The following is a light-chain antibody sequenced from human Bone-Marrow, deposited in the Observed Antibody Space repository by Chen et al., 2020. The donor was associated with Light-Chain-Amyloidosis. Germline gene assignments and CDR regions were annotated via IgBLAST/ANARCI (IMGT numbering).Light chain of an antibody. CDR2: SNN. V-gene: IGLV1-44*01. J-gene: IGLJ1*01. CDR3: AAWDDSLDVLYV. Sequence: QTALTQPPSASGTPGQTVTISCSASTSNIGSNTVNWYQHLPGTAPKLLIHSNNQRPSGVPARFSGSKSGTSASLAISGLQSADEAIYYCAAWDDSLDVLYVFGTGTKVTVL. CDR1: TSNIGSNT.